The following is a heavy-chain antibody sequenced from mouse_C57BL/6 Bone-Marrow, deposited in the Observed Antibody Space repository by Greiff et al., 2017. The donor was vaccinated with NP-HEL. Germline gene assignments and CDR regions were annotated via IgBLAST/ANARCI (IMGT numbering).Heavy chain of an antibody. V-gene: IGHV1-54*01. CDR3: ARVGGRGWFAY. CDR1: GYAFTNYL. J-gene: IGHJ3*01. Sequence: VQLQQSGAELVRPGTSVKVSCKASGYAFTNYLIEWVKQRPGQGLEWIGVINPGSGGTNYNEKFKGKATLTADKSSSTAYMQLSSLTSEDSAVYFCARVGGRGWFAYWGQGTLVTVSA. D-gene: IGHD3-3*01. CDR2: INPGSGGT.